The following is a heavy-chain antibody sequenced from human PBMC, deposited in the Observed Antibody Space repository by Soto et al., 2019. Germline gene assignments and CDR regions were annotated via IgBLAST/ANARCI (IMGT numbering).Heavy chain of an antibody. CDR1: GFSLSTSGVG. V-gene: IGHV2-5*02. J-gene: IGHJ6*02. Sequence: GSGPTLVNPTQTLTLTCTFSGFSLSTSGVGVGWIRQPPGKALEWLALIYWDNDKRYSPSLKSRLTVTKDTSKNQVVLTMTNMDPVDTATYYRVHSRCGGDCLRSYSSHYYYGMDVWGQGTTVTVSS. CDR2: IYWDNDK. D-gene: IGHD2-21*02. CDR3: VHSRCGGDCLRSYSSHYYYGMDV.